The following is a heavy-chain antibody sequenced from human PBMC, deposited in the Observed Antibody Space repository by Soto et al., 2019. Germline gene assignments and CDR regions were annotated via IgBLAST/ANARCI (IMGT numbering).Heavy chain of an antibody. CDR1: GYSFTSYW. Sequence: PGESLKISCKGSGYSFTSYWISWVRQMPGKGVEWMGIIYPGDSESRYSPSVQGQVTMSVDKSTTTAYLQWTSLKASDTAMYYCARLVYGGNSPRMDAWGQGTTVTVSS. D-gene: IGHD1-7*01. CDR2: IYPGDSES. CDR3: ARLVYGGNSPRMDA. J-gene: IGHJ6*02. V-gene: IGHV5-51*01.